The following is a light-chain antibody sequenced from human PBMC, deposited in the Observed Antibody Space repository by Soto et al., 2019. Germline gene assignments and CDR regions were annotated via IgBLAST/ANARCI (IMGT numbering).Light chain of an antibody. CDR2: DVT. CDR1: ASDVGAYNY. V-gene: IGLV2-14*03. Sequence: QSVLTQPASVSGSPGQSITISCTGTASDVGAYNYVSWYQQHPGRAPKVIIYDVTSRPSGVSHRFSGSKSGNTASLTISGLQAEDEADYYCSSYSYLDIPVLLGGGTKLTVL. J-gene: IGLJ2*01. CDR3: SSYSYLDIPVL.